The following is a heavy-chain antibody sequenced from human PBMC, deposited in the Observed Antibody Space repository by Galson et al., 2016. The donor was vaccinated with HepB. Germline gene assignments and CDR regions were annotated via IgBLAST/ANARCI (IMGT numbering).Heavy chain of an antibody. D-gene: IGHD5-12*01. J-gene: IGHJ4*02. CDR2: VYYSGNT. Sequence: LRLSCAASGFTFSSYTMHWVRQAPGKGLEWIGTVYYSGNTYYNPSLTSRVTISVDTSKNQFSLKLSSVTAADTDVYYCARSPWRATSDFNYWGQGTLVTVSS. CDR1: GFTFSSYTMH. CDR3: ARSPWRATSDFNY. V-gene: IGHV4-39*01.